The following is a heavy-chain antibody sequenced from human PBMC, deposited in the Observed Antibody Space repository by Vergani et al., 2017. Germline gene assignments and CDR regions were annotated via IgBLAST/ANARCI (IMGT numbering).Heavy chain of an antibody. Sequence: EVQLVESGGGLVQPGRSLRLSCAASGFTFDDYAMHWVRQAPGKGLEWVSGISWNSGSIGYADSVKGRFTISRDNAKNSLYLQMNSLRAEDTAVYYCARVSRIQLWLWDYWGQGTLVTVSS. CDR3: ARVSRIQLWLWDY. D-gene: IGHD5-18*01. CDR2: ISWNSGSI. CDR1: GFTFDDYA. J-gene: IGHJ4*02. V-gene: IGHV3-9*01.